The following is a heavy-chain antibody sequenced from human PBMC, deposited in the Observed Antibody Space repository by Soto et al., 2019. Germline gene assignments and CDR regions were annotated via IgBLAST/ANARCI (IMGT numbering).Heavy chain of an antibody. D-gene: IGHD3-3*01. CDR2: IIPIFGTA. CDR3: AREGXHSGVGVGDYYYYGMDV. CDR1: GGTFSSYA. V-gene: IGHV1-69*06. Sequence: SVKVSCKASGGTFSSYAISWVRQAPGQGLEWMGGIIPIFGTANYAQKFQGRVTITADKSTSTAYMELSSLRSEDTAVYYCAREGXHSGVGVGDYYYYGMDVWGQGTTVTVSS. J-gene: IGHJ6*02.